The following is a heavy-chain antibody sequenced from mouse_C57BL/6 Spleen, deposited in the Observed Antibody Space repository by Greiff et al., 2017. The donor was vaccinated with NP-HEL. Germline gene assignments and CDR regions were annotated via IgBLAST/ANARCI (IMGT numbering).Heavy chain of an antibody. CDR2: INPGSGGT. CDR3: ARCLITYYAMDY. D-gene: IGHD1-1*01. J-gene: IGHJ4*01. Sequence: QVQLQQSGAELVRPGTSVKVSCKASGYAFTNYLIEWVKQRPGQGLEWIGVINPGSGGTNYNEKFKGKATLTADKSSSTAYMQLSSLTSEDSAVYFCARCLITYYAMDYWGQGTSVTVSS. CDR1: GYAFTNYL. V-gene: IGHV1-54*01.